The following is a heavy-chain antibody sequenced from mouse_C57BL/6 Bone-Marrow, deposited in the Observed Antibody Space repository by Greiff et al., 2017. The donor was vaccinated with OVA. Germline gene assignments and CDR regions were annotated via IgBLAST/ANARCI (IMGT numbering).Heavy chain of an antibody. J-gene: IGHJ3*01. CDR2: ISNGGGST. Sequence: EVKVVESGGGLVQPGGSLKLSCAASGFTFSDYYMYWVRQTPEKRLEWVAYISNGGGSTYYPDTVKGRFTISRDNAKNTLYLQMSRLKSEDTAMYYCARQDYGSSYVGFAYWGQGTLVTVSA. CDR3: ARQDYGSSYVGFAY. D-gene: IGHD1-1*01. V-gene: IGHV5-12*01. CDR1: GFTFSDYY.